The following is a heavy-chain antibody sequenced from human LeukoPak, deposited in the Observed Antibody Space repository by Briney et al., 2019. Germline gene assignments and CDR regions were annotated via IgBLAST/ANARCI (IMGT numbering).Heavy chain of an antibody. Sequence: SVTVSCKASGGTFSSYAISWVRQAPGQGLEWMGGIIPIFGTANYAQKFQGRVTITTDESTSTAYMELSSLRSEDTAVYYCAGDPSAGKKGPDYYYYYMDVWGKGTTVTVSS. CDR2: IIPIFGTA. CDR3: AGDPSAGKKGPDYYYYYMDV. J-gene: IGHJ6*03. CDR1: GGTFSSYA. V-gene: IGHV1-69*05. D-gene: IGHD1-26*01.